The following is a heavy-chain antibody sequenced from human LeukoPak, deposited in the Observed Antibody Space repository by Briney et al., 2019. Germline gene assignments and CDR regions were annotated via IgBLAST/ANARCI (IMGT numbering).Heavy chain of an antibody. Sequence: PSETLSLTCAVSGGSISSGGYSWSWIRQPPGKGLEWIGYIYHSGSTYYNPSLKSRVTISVDTSKNQFSLKLSSVTAADTAVYYCARDRGYDFWSGYSAGGDGMDVWGQGTTVTVSS. D-gene: IGHD3-3*01. V-gene: IGHV4-30-2*01. CDR2: IYHSGST. CDR1: GGSISSGGYS. CDR3: ARDRGYDFWSGYSAGGDGMDV. J-gene: IGHJ6*02.